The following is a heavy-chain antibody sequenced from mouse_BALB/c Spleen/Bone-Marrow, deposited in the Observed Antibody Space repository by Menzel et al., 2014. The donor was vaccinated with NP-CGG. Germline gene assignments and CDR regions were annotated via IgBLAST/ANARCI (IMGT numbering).Heavy chain of an antibody. CDR1: GYTFSRYW. CDR2: ILPGSGST. J-gene: IGHJ1*01. CDR3: ARWGYGSSYVGYFDV. Sequence: QVQLQQPGAELMKSGASVKISCKATGYTFSRYWIEWVKQRPGHGLEWIGEILPGSGSTNYNEKFKGKATFTADTSSNTAYMQLSSLTSEDSAVYYCARWGYGSSYVGYFDVWGAGTTVTVSS. V-gene: IGHV1-9*01. D-gene: IGHD1-1*01.